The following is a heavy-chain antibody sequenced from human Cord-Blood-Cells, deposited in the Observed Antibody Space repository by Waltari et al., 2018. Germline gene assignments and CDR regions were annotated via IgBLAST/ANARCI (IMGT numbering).Heavy chain of an antibody. CDR2: IYYDGSNK. Sequence: QVQLVESGGGVVQPGRSLSLSCAASGFTFSSYALHWVRPAPGRGLEGGAVIYYDGSNKYYADSVKGRFTISRDNSKNTLYLQMNSLRAEDTAVYYCARVGRPEAWVAAAGTNYYYGMDVWGQGTTVTVSS. CDR3: ARVGRPEAWVAAAGTNYYYGMDV. D-gene: IGHD6-13*01. J-gene: IGHJ6*02. CDR1: GFTFSSYA. V-gene: IGHV3-30-3*01.